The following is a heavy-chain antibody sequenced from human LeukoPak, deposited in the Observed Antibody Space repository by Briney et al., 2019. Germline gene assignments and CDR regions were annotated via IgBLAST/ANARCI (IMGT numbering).Heavy chain of an antibody. CDR2: ISSSSSYI. D-gene: IGHD6-13*01. CDR3: ARRGIAAASHAGPDAFDI. Sequence: GGCLRLSCAASGFTFSSYSMNWVRLAPGKGLEWVSSISSSSSYIYYADSVKGRFTISRDNAKNSLYLQMNSLRAEDTAVYYCARRGIAAASHAGPDAFDIWGQGTMVTVSS. V-gene: IGHV3-21*01. J-gene: IGHJ3*02. CDR1: GFTFSSYS.